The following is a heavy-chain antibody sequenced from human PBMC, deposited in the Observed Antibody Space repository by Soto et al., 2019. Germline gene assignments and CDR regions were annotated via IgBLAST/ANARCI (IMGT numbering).Heavy chain of an antibody. CDR1: GFTFSSYG. Sequence: QVQLVESGGGVVQPGRSLRLSCAASGFTFSSYGMHWVRQAPGKGLEWVAVIWYDGSNKYYADSVKGRFTISRDNSKNTLYLQMNSLRAEDTAVYYCARDQEPTVLRFLEWPNTYYGMDVWGQGTTVTVSS. J-gene: IGHJ6*02. CDR3: ARDQEPTVLRFLEWPNTYYGMDV. CDR2: IWYDGSNK. V-gene: IGHV3-33*01. D-gene: IGHD3-3*01.